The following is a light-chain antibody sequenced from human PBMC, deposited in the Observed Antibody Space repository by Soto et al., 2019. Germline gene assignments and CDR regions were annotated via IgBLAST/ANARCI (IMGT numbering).Light chain of an antibody. V-gene: IGKV1-39*01. CDR1: QSISSY. J-gene: IGKJ1*01. CDR2: AAS. CDR3: QQSYSTPRT. Sequence: DIQMTQSPSSLSASVGDRVTITCPASQSISSYLNWYQQKPGKAPKLLIYAASSLQSGVPSRFSGSGSGTEFTLTISSLQPEDFAACYCQQSYSTPRTFGQGTKVDIK.